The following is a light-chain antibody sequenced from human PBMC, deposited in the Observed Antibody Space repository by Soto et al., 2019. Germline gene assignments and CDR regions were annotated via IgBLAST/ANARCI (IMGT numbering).Light chain of an antibody. J-gene: IGKJ2*01. CDR1: QSISTW. CDR3: QHYNSYPYT. CDR2: DAS. Sequence: IQMTQSPSTLSASVGDRVTITCRASQSISTWLAWFQQKPGKAPDLLIYDASSLESGVPSRFSGSGSGTEFTLTISSLQPDDFATYYCQHYNSYPYTFGQGTKVEIK. V-gene: IGKV1-5*01.